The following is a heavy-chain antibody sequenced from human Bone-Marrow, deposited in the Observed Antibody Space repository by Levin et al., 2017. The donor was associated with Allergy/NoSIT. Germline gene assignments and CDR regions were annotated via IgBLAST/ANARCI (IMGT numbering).Heavy chain of an antibody. Sequence: GGSLRLSCKASGYSFTRYWIGWVRQMPGKGLEWLGVIFPGDSDTRYSPSFEGQVTISADTSISTAYLQWTSLKASDTAMYHCARPPSPHNNDESAYHYGPFVDYWGLGTLVTVSS. CDR2: IFPGDSDT. D-gene: IGHD4-17*01. CDR1: GYSFTRYW. CDR3: ARPPSPHNNDESAYHYGPFVDY. V-gene: IGHV5-51*01. J-gene: IGHJ4*02.